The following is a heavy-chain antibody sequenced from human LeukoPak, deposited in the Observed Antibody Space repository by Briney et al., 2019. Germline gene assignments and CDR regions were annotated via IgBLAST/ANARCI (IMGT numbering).Heavy chain of an antibody. D-gene: IGHD3-10*01. J-gene: IGHJ6*02. CDR3: ASPYGSGSYSFGMDV. V-gene: IGHV5-51*01. CDR2: IYPGDSDT. CDR1: GYSFTNYW. Sequence: GESLKISCKGSGYSFTNYWIGWVRQMPGKGLEWMGIIYPGDSDTRYSPSFQGQVTISADESISTAYLQWSSLKASDTAMYYCASPYGSGSYSFGMDVWGQGTTVTVSS.